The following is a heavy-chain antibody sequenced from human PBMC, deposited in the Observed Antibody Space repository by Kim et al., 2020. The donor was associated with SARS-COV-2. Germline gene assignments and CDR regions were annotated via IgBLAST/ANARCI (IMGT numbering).Heavy chain of an antibody. J-gene: IGHJ5*02. CDR3: AREGPAVLRYFDWLRKNPRSSKNAYNWFDP. CDR1: GGSFSGYY. CDR2: INHSGST. Sequence: SETLSLTCAVYGGSFSGYYWSWIRQPPGKGLEWIGEINHSGSTNYNPSLKSRVTISVDTSKNQFSLKLSSVTAADTAVYYCAREGPAVLRYFDWLRKNPRSSKNAYNWFDPWGQGTLVTVSS. D-gene: IGHD3-9*01. V-gene: IGHV4-34*01.